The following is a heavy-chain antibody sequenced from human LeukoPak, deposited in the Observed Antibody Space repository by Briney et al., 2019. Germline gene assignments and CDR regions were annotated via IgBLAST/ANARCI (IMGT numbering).Heavy chain of an antibody. CDR3: AREKIAVFGDAFDI. Sequence: GGSLRLSCAAAEFSFSSYEMTWVRQTPGKGLEWLSYIDASGSRIDYADSVKGRFTISRDNAKNLLFLQMRSLRDEDTGIYYCAREKIAVFGDAFDIWGQGTRVTVSS. J-gene: IGHJ3*02. CDR2: IDASGSRI. CDR1: EFSFSSYE. V-gene: IGHV3-48*03. D-gene: IGHD3-10*01.